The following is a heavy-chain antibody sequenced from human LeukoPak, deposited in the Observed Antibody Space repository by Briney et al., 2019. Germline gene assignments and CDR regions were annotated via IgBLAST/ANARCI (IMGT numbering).Heavy chain of an antibody. Sequence: ASVKVSCKASGYTFTSYGISWVRQAPGQGLEWMGWISAYNGNTNYAQKLQGRVTMTTDTSTSTAYMELRSLRSDDTAVYYCARDDGIMGATSFDYWGQGTLVTVSS. CDR2: ISAYNGNT. CDR3: ARDDGIMGATSFDY. CDR1: GYTFTSYG. J-gene: IGHJ4*02. V-gene: IGHV1-18*01. D-gene: IGHD1-26*01.